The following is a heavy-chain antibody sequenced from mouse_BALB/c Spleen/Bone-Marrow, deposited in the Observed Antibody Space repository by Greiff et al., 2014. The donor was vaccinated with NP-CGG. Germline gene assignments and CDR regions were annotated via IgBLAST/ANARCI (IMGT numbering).Heavy chain of an antibody. CDR3: ASPYGNYDVMDY. D-gene: IGHD2-1*01. CDR1: GYTFTSYW. V-gene: IGHV1-87*01. CDR2: IYPGDGDT. J-gene: IGHJ4*01. Sequence: VQLQQSGAELARPGASVKLSCKASGYTFTSYWMQWVKQRPGQGLQWIGAIYPGDGDTRYTQKFRGKATLTADKSSNTAYMQLSSLTSEDSAVYFCASPYGNYDVMDYWGQGTSVTVSS.